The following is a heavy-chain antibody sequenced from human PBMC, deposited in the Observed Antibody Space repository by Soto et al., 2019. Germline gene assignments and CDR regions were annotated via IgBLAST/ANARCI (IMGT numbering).Heavy chain of an antibody. J-gene: IGHJ6*02. CDR3: ARGAGTWFGATGVYGMDV. D-gene: IGHD3-10*01. CDR2: INHSGST. CDR1: GGSFSGYY. Sequence: SETLSLTCAVYGGSFSGYYWSWIRQPPGKGLGWIGEINHSGSTNYNPSLKSRVTISVDTSKNQFSLKLSSVTAADTAVYYCARGAGTWFGATGVYGMDVWGQGTTVTVSS. V-gene: IGHV4-34*01.